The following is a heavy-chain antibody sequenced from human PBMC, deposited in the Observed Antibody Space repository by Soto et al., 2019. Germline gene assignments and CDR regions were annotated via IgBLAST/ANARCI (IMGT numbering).Heavy chain of an antibody. J-gene: IGHJ6*02. CDR3: AKVRIDHYNGFDA. CDR1: GFRFSRSA. Sequence: LILSCVAAGFRFSRSAIGWIRHPPGRWLDWVSAISGTGGNTYFADSVEGRFVISRDNSKNTLYLQMNSLRAEDTAVYYCAKVRIDHYNGFDAWGQGTTVTVSS. D-gene: IGHD2-8*01. CDR2: ISGTGGNT. V-gene: IGHV3-23*01.